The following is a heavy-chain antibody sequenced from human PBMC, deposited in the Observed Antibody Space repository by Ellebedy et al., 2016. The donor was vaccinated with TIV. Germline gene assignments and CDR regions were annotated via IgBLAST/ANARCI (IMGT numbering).Heavy chain of an antibody. D-gene: IGHD1-26*01. CDR3: ARWSLPFDY. V-gene: IGHV3-13*01. J-gene: IGHJ4*02. Sequence: GGSLRLSXAASGFTFSRHDMHWVCQATGKGLEWVSAIGTAGDTYYPGSVKGRFTISRDNAQNSLYLQMNSLRAEDTAVYYCARWSLPFDYWGQGALVTVSS. CDR2: IGTAGDT. CDR1: GFTFSRHD.